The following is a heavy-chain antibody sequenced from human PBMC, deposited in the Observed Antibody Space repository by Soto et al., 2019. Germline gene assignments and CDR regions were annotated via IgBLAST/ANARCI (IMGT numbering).Heavy chain of an antibody. CDR3: VRFRGSYYYVMEV. CDR2: INHSGVT. J-gene: IGHJ6*04. V-gene: IGHV4-34*01. CDR1: GGSFSGYY. Sequence: PSETLSLTCDVYGGSFSGYYWSWIRQPPGKGLEWIGEINHSGVTNYKPSLKRRVTISVDTSKNQFSLQLKSVTAADTALYYCVRFRGSYYYVMEVWGKGSRVTVSS.